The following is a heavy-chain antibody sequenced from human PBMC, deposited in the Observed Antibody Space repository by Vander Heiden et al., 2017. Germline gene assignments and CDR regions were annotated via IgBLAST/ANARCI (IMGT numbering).Heavy chain of an antibody. CDR3: AKADDFWSGYYTVYYYYGMDV. J-gene: IGHJ6*02. D-gene: IGHD3-3*01. CDR2: ISGSGGST. CDR1: GFTFSSYA. Sequence: EVQLLESGGGLVQPGGSLRLSCAASGFTFSSYAISWVRQAPGKGLEWVSAISGSGGSTYYADSVKGRFTISRDNSKNTLYLQMNSLRAEDTAVYYCAKADDFWSGYYTVYYYYGMDVWGQGTTVTVSS. V-gene: IGHV3-23*01.